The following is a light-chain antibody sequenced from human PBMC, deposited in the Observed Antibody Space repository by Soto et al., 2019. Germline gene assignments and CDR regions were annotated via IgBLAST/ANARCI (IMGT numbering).Light chain of an antibody. J-gene: IGLJ1*01. CDR1: SSDVGGYNY. CDR2: DVN. V-gene: IGLV2-14*03. CDR3: KSYTSSSTYV. Sequence: QSALTQPASVSGSPGQSITISCTGTSSDVGGYNYVSWYQHNPGKAPKLMMYDVNNRPSGVSNRFSGSMSGNAASLTISGLQAEDEADYFCKSYTSSSTYVFGTGTKLTVL.